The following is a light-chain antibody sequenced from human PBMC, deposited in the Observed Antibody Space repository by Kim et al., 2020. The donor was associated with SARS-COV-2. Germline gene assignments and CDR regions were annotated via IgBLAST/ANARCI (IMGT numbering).Light chain of an antibody. V-gene: IGKV1-39*01. Sequence: DIQMTQSQSSLSASFGDRVTITCRASQSISYFLNWYQQRPGKAPKLLIYGASTLHGGVPSRFSGSGSGTDFTLTISSLQPEDFATYYCQQSYTAPRTFGQGTKVDIK. J-gene: IGKJ1*01. CDR1: QSISYF. CDR3: QQSYTAPRT. CDR2: GAS.